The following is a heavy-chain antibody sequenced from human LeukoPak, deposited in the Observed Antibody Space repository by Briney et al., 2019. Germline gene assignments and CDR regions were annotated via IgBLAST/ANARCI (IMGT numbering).Heavy chain of an antibody. J-gene: IGHJ4*02. CDR1: GFTFSSYE. V-gene: IGHV3-48*03. D-gene: IGHD5-18*01. CDR3: ARDVRQLWPRRSYFDY. Sequence: PGGSLRLSCAASGFTFSSYEMNWVRQAPGKGLEWVSYISSSGSTIYYADSVKGRFTISRDNAKNSLYLQMNSLRAEDTAVYYCARDVRQLWPRRSYFDYWGQGTLVTVSS. CDR2: ISSSGSTI.